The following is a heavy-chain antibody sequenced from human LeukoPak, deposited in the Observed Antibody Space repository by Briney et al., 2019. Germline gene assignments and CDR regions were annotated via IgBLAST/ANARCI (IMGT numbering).Heavy chain of an antibody. J-gene: IGHJ6*03. CDR3: PREFTGIAARPPYYYYYLDV. CDR1: GGSISSRSYY. V-gene: IGHV4-39*07. CDR2: VYNSGST. D-gene: IGHD6-6*01. Sequence: SETLSLTCTVSGGSISSRSYYGGWVRQPPGEGLGWIGSVYNSGSTYYNPSPNSPAPTSVDTSKNQSSPKLSSVTAADPAAYYSPREFTGIAARPPYYYYYLDVSGNGTTVTVS.